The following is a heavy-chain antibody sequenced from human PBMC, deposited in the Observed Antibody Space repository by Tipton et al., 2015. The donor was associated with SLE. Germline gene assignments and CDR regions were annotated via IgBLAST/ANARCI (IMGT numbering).Heavy chain of an antibody. V-gene: IGHV6-1*01. CDR1: GDSVSSNRAT. D-gene: IGHD7-27*01. CDR3: ARDPNWGIQYYYYYMDV. J-gene: IGHJ6*03. Sequence: PGLVKPSQTLSLTCAISGDSVSSNRATWNWIRQSPSRGLEWLGRTYFRSKWHTDYAVSVESRMTINSDTSKNQFSLQLNSVTPEDTAVYYCARDPNWGIQYYYYYMDVWGKGTTVTASS. CDR2: TYFRSKWHT.